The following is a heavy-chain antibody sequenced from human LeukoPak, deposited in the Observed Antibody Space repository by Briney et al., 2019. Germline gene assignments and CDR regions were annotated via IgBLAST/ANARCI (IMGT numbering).Heavy chain of an antibody. CDR1: GGTFSSYA. V-gene: IGHV1-69*04. CDR2: IIPILGIA. J-gene: IGHJ2*01. CDR3: ARGASLVYWYFDL. Sequence: ASVKVFCKASGGTFSSYAISWVRQAPGQGLEWMGRIIPILGIANYAQKFQGRVTITADKSTSTAYMELSSLRSEDTAVYYCARGASLVYWYFDLWGRGTLVTVSS. D-gene: IGHD6-6*01.